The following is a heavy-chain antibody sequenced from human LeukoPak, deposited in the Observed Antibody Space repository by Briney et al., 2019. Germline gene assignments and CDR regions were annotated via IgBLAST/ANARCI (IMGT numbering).Heavy chain of an antibody. J-gene: IGHJ4*02. Sequence: SETLSLTCTVSGDSISSSNWWNWVRLPPGKGLDWIGEISHTGSTKYSPSLKDRVTISKDSSKNQFSLKLNSVTAADTATYYCTRSSGWWSLDYWGQGALVTVSS. CDR2: ISHTGST. V-gene: IGHV4-4*02. CDR1: GDSISSSNW. D-gene: IGHD6-19*01. CDR3: TRSSGWWSLDY.